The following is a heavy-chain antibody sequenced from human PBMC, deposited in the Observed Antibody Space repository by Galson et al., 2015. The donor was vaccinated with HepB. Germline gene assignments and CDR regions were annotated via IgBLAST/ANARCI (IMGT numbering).Heavy chain of an antibody. CDR1: GFTFSSYS. CDR2: ISSSSSYI. D-gene: IGHD6-19*01. Sequence: SLRLSCAASGFTFSSYSMNWVRQAPGKGLEWVSSISSSSSYIYYADSVKGRFTISRDNAKNSLYLQMNSLRAEDTAVYYCASRNGRYPHYFDYWGQGTLVTVSS. CDR3: ASRNGRYPHYFDY. J-gene: IGHJ4*02. V-gene: IGHV3-21*01.